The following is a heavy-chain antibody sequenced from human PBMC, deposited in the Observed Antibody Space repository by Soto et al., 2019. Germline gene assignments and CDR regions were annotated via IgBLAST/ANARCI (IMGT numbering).Heavy chain of an antibody. CDR1: GFTFSSYG. CDR2: ISYDGSNK. J-gene: IGHJ4*02. Sequence: GGFLRFSCAASGFTFSSYGMHWVRQAPGKGLEWVAVISYDGSNKYYADSVKGRFTISRDNSKNTLYLQMNSLRAEDTAVYYCAKMSSGPYFDYWGQGTLVTVSS. D-gene: IGHD6-19*01. V-gene: IGHV3-30*18. CDR3: AKMSSGPYFDY.